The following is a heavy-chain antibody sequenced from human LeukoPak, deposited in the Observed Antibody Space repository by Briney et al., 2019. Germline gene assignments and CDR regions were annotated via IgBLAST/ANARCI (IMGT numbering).Heavy chain of an antibody. CDR2: ISWNSGSI. D-gene: IGHD6-13*01. CDR1: GFTFDDYA. Sequence: GRSLRLSCAASGFTFDDYAMHWVRQAPGKGLEWVSGISWNSGSIGYADSVKGRFTISRDNAKNSLYLQMNSLRAEDTALYYCAKDGRDIGYSSSWWGSWFDPWGQGTLVTVSS. J-gene: IGHJ5*02. CDR3: AKDGRDIGYSSSWWGSWFDP. V-gene: IGHV3-9*01.